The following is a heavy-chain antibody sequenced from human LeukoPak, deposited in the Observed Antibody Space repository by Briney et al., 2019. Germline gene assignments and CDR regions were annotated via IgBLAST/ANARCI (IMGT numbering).Heavy chain of an antibody. D-gene: IGHD2-21*02. CDR2: LFYSGST. Sequence: PSETLSLTCTVSGGSISSTSYYWGWIRQPPGKGLEWIGSLFYSGSTYYNPSLKSRLTISVDTSKNQFSLKLSSVTAADTAVYYCARTSAYCGADCYSTFDYWGRGTLVTVSS. CDR1: GGSISSTSYY. V-gene: IGHV4-39*01. J-gene: IGHJ4*02. CDR3: ARTSAYCGADCYSTFDY.